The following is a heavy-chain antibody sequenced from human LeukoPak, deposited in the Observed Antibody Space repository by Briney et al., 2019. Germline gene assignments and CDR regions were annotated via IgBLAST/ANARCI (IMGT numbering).Heavy chain of an antibody. Sequence: GGSLRLSCATSGITFKNYALSWVRQAPGKGLEWVSAITASGSTFYADSVKGRFTITRDNSKNTLSLEMNSLRPEDTAVYYCVKGSAGSRPYYFDYWGQGTLLTVSS. CDR1: GITFKNYA. V-gene: IGHV3-23*01. CDR3: VKGSAGSRPYYFDY. D-gene: IGHD6-13*01. CDR2: ITASGST. J-gene: IGHJ4*02.